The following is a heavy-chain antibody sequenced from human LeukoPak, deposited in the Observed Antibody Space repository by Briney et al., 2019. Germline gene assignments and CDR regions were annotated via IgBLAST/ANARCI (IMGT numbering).Heavy chain of an antibody. CDR2: IYYSGST. D-gene: IGHD5-18*01. Sequence: SETLSLTCTVSGDSISSSSYYWGWIRQPPGKGLEWIGSIYYSGSTYYNPSLKSRVTISVDTSKNQFSLKLRSVTAADTAVYYCARRRGHNFDYWGQGTLVTVSS. CDR3: ARRRGHNFDY. CDR1: GDSISSSSYY. V-gene: IGHV4-39*01. J-gene: IGHJ4*02.